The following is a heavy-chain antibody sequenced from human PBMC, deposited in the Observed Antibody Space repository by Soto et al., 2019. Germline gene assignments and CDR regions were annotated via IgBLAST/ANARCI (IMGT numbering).Heavy chain of an antibody. Sequence: LSLSFTFSWASLSISSYYLGCMLHPPGKGLEWIGSVHYSENNYFSPSLLSRVTISLDASQNQVSLNLSSVTAADTAVYFCARSRGQRNRNDFAIWGKGTMVNVSS. CDR2: VHYSENN. CDR1: WASLSISSYY. D-gene: IGHD3-10*01. CDR3: ARSRGQRNRNDFAI. V-gene: IGHV4-39*01. J-gene: IGHJ3*02.